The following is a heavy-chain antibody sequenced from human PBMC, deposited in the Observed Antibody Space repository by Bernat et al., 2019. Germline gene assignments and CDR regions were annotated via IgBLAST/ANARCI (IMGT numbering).Heavy chain of an antibody. CDR3: AREGYDFPSPMDYMDV. Sequence: EVQLVESGGGLVQPGGSLRLSCAASGFTFSSYWMHWVRQAPGKGLVWVSRINSDGSSTSYADSVKGRFTISRDNAKNTLYLQMNSLRAEDTAVYYCAREGYDFPSPMDYMDVWGKGTTVTVSS. CDR2: INSDGSST. D-gene: IGHD3-3*01. V-gene: IGHV3-74*01. J-gene: IGHJ6*03. CDR1: GFTFSSYW.